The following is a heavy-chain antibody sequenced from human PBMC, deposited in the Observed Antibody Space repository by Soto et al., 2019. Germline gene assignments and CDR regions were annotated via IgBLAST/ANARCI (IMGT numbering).Heavy chain of an antibody. V-gene: IGHV4-30-4*01. CDR2: IYYSGST. CDR3: ARDRLSEGMDV. D-gene: IGHD2-15*01. Sequence: TLSLTCTVSGGSISSGDYYWSWIRQPPGKGLEWIGYIYYSGSTYYNPSLKSRVTISVDTSKNQFSLKLSSVTAADTAVYYCARDRLSEGMDVWGQGTTVTVSS. CDR1: GGSISSGDYY. J-gene: IGHJ6*02.